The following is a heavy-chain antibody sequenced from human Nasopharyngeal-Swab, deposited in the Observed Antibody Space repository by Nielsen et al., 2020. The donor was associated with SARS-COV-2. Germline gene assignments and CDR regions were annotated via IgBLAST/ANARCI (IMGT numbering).Heavy chain of an antibody. J-gene: IGHJ6*02. CDR2: IYYSGST. D-gene: IGHD3-3*01. V-gene: IGHV4-59*01. CDR3: ARGGNYDFWSGYYPNSYYYYYGMDV. CDR1: GGSISSYY. Sequence: SETLSLTCTVSGGSISSYYWSWIRQPPGKGLEWIGYIYYSGSTNYNPSLKSRVTISVDTSKNQFSLKLSSVTAADTAVYYCARGGNYDFWSGYYPNSYYYYYGMDVWGQGTTVTVS.